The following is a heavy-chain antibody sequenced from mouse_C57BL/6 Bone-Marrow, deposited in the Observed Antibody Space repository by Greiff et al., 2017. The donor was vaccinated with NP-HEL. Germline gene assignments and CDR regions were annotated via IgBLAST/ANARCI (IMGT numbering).Heavy chain of an antibody. CDR1: GYTFTSYW. CDR3: AREPYYYGSSYLYYAMDY. CDR2: IHPNSGST. D-gene: IGHD1-1*01. Sequence: QVQLQQPGAELVKPGASVKLSCKASGYTFTSYWMHWVKQRPGQGLEWIGMIHPNSGSTNYNEKFKSKATLTVDKSSSTAYMQLSSLTSEDSAVYYCAREPYYYGSSYLYYAMDYWGQGTSVTVSS. V-gene: IGHV1-64*01. J-gene: IGHJ4*01.